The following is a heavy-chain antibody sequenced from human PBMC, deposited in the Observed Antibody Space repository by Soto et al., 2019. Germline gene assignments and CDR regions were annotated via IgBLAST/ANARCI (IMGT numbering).Heavy chain of an antibody. V-gene: IGHV4-30-4*01. CDR3: ARRPSKVKSYFDY. J-gene: IGHJ4*02. Sequence: SETLSLTCTVSGGSLSSGDYYWSWIRQPPGKGLEWIGYIYYSGSTYYNPSLKSRVTISVDTSKNQFSLKLSSVTAADTAVYYCARRPSKVKSYFDYWGQGTLVTVSS. CDR1: GGSLSSGDYY. CDR2: IYYSGST.